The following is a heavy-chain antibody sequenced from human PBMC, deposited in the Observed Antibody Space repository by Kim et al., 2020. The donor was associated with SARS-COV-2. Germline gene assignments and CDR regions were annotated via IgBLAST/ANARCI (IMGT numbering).Heavy chain of an antibody. CDR3: ARSREGWTYYFDY. CDR1: GGSISSYY. Sequence: SETLSLTCTVSGGSISSYYWSWIRQPPGKGLEWIGYIYYSGSTNYNPSLKSRVTISVDTSKNQFSLKLSSVTAADTAVYYCARSREGWTYYFDYWGQGTLVTVSS. D-gene: IGHD6-19*01. V-gene: IGHV4-59*01. J-gene: IGHJ4*02. CDR2: IYYSGST.